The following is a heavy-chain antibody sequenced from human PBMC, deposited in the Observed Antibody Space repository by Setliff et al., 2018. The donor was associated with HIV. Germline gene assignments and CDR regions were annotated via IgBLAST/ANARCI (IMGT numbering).Heavy chain of an antibody. V-gene: IGHV3-23*01. CDR2: ISGSGGST. J-gene: IGHJ5*02. CDR1: GFIFSGYT. D-gene: IGHD3-10*01. Sequence: GGSLRLSCAASGFIFSGYTMSWVRQAPGKGLEWVSAISGSGGSTYYADSVKGRFTISRDNSKNTLYLQMNSLRAEDTAVYYCAKDMVRGVRRFDPWGQGTLVTVSS. CDR3: AKDMVRGVRRFDP.